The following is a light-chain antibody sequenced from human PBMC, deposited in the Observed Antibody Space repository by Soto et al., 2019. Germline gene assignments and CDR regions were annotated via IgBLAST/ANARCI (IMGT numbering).Light chain of an antibody. V-gene: IGLV3-21*02. CDR3: QVWHSTSDHYV. J-gene: IGLJ1*01. CDR2: DDR. CDR1: NIGSRS. Sequence: SYELTQPPSVSVAPGQTASISCGGNNIGSRSVHWYQQKPGQAPVLVVYDDRDRPSGIPERFAGSNSGNTATLTISRVEAGDEADYYCQVWHSTSDHYVLGTGTKVTVL.